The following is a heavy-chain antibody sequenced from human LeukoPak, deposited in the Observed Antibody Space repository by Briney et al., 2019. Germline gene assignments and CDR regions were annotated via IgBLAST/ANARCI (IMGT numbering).Heavy chain of an antibody. V-gene: IGHV5-51*01. J-gene: IGHJ4*02. Sequence: GESLKISCKGSGYSFTSYWIGWVRQMHGKDLEWMGIIYPGDSDTRYSPSFQGQVTISADKSISTAYLQWSSLKASDTAMYYCARSSGYNNYYFDYWGQGTLVTVSS. D-gene: IGHD3-22*01. CDR1: GYSFTSYW. CDR3: ARSSGYNNYYFDY. CDR2: IYPGDSDT.